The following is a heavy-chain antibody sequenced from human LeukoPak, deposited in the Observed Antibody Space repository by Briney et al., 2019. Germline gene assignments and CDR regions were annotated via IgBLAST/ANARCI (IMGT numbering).Heavy chain of an antibody. J-gene: IGHJ4*02. D-gene: IGHD6-19*01. V-gene: IGHV3-48*03. CDR2: ISSSGSTI. CDR3: ARPYSSGWYLDGY. CDR1: GFTFSSYE. Sequence: PGGSLRLSCAASGFTFSSYEMNWVRQASGKGLEWVSYISSSGSTIYYADSVKGRFTISRDNAKNSLYLQMNSLRAEDTAVYYCARPYSSGWYLDGYWGQGTLVTVSS.